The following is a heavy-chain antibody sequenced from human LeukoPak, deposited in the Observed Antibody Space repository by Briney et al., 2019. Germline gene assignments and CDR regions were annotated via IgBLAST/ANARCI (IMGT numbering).Heavy chain of an antibody. Sequence: ASVKVSCKASGYTFTSYGISWVRQAPGQGLEWMGWINVYNGNTNYAQKLQGRVTMTTDTSTSTAYMELRSLRSDDTAVYYCARVRDTVTTIRNAFDIWGQGTMVTVSS. CDR3: ARVRDTVTTIRNAFDI. CDR2: INVYNGNT. CDR1: GYTFTSYG. D-gene: IGHD4-17*01. V-gene: IGHV1-18*01. J-gene: IGHJ3*02.